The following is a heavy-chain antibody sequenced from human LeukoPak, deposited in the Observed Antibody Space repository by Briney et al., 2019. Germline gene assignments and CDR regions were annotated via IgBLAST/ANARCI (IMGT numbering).Heavy chain of an antibody. V-gene: IGHV4-59*01. Sequence: PSETLPLTCTVSGGSISSYYWNWIRQPPGKGLEWIGYGSYSGSTDYNPSLKSRDTISVDTSKNQFSLKLSSVTAADTAVYYCARAYGSYSFDYWGQGTLVTVSS. CDR1: GGSISSYY. J-gene: IGHJ4*02. CDR2: GSYSGST. D-gene: IGHD1-26*01. CDR3: ARAYGSYSFDY.